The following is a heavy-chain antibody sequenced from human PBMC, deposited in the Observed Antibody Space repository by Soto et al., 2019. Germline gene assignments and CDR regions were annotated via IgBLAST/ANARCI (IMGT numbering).Heavy chain of an antibody. V-gene: IGHV4-4*02. CDR1: SGSISSSNW. Sequence: SETLSLTCAVSSGSISSSNWWSWVRQPPGTGLEWIGEIYHSGSTNYNPSLKSRVTISVDKSKNQFSLKLSSVTAADTAVYYCARFWGSSSGGEFDYWGQGTLVTVSS. CDR2: IYHSGST. CDR3: ARFWGSSSGGEFDY. J-gene: IGHJ4*02. D-gene: IGHD6-6*01.